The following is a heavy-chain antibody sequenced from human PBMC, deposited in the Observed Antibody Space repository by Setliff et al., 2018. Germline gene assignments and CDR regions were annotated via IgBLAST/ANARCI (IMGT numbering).Heavy chain of an antibody. D-gene: IGHD3-10*01. CDR1: GGSFSGYY. J-gene: IGHJ6*03. CDR3: ARHVGSRGRDYNYYYYYMDV. Sequence: LSLTCTVSGGSFSGYYWNWIRQPPGKGLEWIGEINRRGSSKYNPSLKSRVTVSVDTSRNQFSLKVNSVTAADTAVYYCARHVGSRGRDYNYYYYYMDVWGKGTTVTVSS. CDR2: INRRGSS. V-gene: IGHV4-34*01.